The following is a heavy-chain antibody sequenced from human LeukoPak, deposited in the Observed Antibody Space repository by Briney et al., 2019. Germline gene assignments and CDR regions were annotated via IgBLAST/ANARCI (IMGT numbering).Heavy chain of an antibody. CDR1: GYTLTELS. CDR2: FDPEDGET. CDR3: ATGLQMRSSNFCFDP. V-gene: IGHV1-24*01. Sequence: ASVKVSCKVSGYTLTELSMHWVRQAPRKGLEWMGGFDPEDGETIYAQKFQGRVTMTEDTSTDTAYMELSSLRSEDTAVYYWATGLQMRSSNFCFDPGGQGTLVTVSS. J-gene: IGHJ5*02. D-gene: IGHD5-24*01.